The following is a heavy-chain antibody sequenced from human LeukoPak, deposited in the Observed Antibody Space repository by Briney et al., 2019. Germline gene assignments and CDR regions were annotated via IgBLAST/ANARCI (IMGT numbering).Heavy chain of an antibody. CDR1: GHSISSGYY. Sequence: SETLSLTCSVSGHSISSGYYWGWIRQPPGKGLEWIGTMYHRGSTYYNPSLKSRLTISAETSKNQFSLKLKSVTAADTAVYYCARGSDYSVDYWGQGTQVTVSS. CDR3: ARGSDYSVDY. V-gene: IGHV4-38-2*02. J-gene: IGHJ4*02. CDR2: MYHRGST. D-gene: IGHD4-11*01.